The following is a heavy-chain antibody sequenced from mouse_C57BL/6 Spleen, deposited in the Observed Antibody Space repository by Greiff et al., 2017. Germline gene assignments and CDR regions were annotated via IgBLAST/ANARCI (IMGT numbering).Heavy chain of an antibody. CDR2: ISSGSSTI. CDR1: GFTFSDYG. D-gene: IGHD1-1*01. Sequence: EVKLMESGGGLVKPGGSLKLSCAASGFTFSDYGMHWVRQAPEKGLEWVAYISSGSSTIYYADTVKGRFTISRDNAKNTLFLQMTSLRSEDTAMYYCARTLFITTVVGYWGQGTTLTVSS. J-gene: IGHJ2*01. V-gene: IGHV5-17*01. CDR3: ARTLFITTVVGY.